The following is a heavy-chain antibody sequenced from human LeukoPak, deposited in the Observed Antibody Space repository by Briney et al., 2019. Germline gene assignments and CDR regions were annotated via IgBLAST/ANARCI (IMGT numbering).Heavy chain of an antibody. D-gene: IGHD3-10*01. Sequence: ASVKVSCKASGYTFTSYYMHWVRQAPGQGLEWMGIISPSGGRTSYAQKFQGRVTITRDTPTSPVYLELSSLRSEDTAVYYCARDAVGQTMVGGVAPPYYFDNWGQGTLVTVSS. CDR1: GYTFTSYY. V-gene: IGHV1-46*01. J-gene: IGHJ4*02. CDR2: ISPSGGRT. CDR3: ARDAVGQTMVGGVAPPYYFDN.